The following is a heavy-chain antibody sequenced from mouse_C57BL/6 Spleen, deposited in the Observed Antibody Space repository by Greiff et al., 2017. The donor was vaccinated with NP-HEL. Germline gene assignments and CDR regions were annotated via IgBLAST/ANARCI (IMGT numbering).Heavy chain of an antibody. CDR2: INPNNGGT. D-gene: IGHD1-2*01. Sequence: VQLQQSGPELVKPGASVKMSCKASGYTFTDYNMHWVKQSHGKSLEWIGYINPNNGGTSYNQKFKGKATLTVNKSSSTAYMELRSLTSEDSAVYYWARTGAHYDVAWFAYWGQGTLVTVSA. V-gene: IGHV1-22*01. CDR1: GYTFTDYN. J-gene: IGHJ3*01. CDR3: ARTGAHYDVAWFAY.